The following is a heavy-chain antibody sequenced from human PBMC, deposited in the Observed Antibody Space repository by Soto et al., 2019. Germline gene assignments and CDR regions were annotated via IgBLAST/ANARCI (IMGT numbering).Heavy chain of an antibody. J-gene: IGHJ4*02. CDR3: ARDVDITIFGVVIPYFDY. V-gene: IGHV3-11*01. Sequence: GGSLRLSCAASGFTFSDYYMSWIRQAPGKGLEWVSYISSSGSTIYYADSVKGRFTISRDNAKNSLYLQMNSLRAEDTAVYYCARDVDITIFGVVIPYFDYWGQGTLVTVSS. CDR1: GFTFSDYY. CDR2: ISSSGSTI. D-gene: IGHD3-3*01.